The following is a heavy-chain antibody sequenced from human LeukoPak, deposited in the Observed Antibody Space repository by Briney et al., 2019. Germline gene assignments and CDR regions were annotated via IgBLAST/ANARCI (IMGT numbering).Heavy chain of an antibody. CDR1: GFTFDDFD. Sequence: GGSLRLSCAASGFTFDDFDMTWVRQVPGKGLEWVSSIDWNGKNTYYADSVKGRFTVSRDNAKNSLYLQMNSLRAEDTAVYYCARRYDFVWGCWGQGTLVTVSS. D-gene: IGHD3-16*01. V-gene: IGHV3-20*04. CDR2: IDWNGKNT. CDR3: ARRYDFVWGC. J-gene: IGHJ4*02.